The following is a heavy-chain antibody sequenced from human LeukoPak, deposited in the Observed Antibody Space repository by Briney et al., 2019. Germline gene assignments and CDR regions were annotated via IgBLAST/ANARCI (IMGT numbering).Heavy chain of an antibody. Sequence: ASVKVSCKASGYTFTGYYMHWVRQAPGQGLEWMGWINPNSGGTNYAQKFQGRVTMTRDTSISTAYMELSRLRSDDTAVYYCAREGDSSGLHYFDYWGQGTLVTVSS. CDR2: INPNSGGT. J-gene: IGHJ4*02. CDR1: GYTFTGYY. D-gene: IGHD3-22*01. V-gene: IGHV1-2*02. CDR3: AREGDSSGLHYFDY.